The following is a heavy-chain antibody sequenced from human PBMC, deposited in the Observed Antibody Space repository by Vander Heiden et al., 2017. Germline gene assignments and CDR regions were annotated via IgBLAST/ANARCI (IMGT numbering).Heavy chain of an antibody. CDR2: ISGSGGST. D-gene: IGHD6-19*01. J-gene: IGHJ4*02. V-gene: IGHV3-23*01. Sequence: EVQQLESGGGLLQPGGSLSLSCAASGFTFSSYAMSWVRQAPGKGVEWVSAISGSGGSTYYADSVKDGFTIARENSKNTLYLQMNSLRAEDTAVYYCEKDALGYSSGSFDYWGQGTLVTVSS. CDR3: EKDALGYSSGSFDY. CDR1: GFTFSSYA.